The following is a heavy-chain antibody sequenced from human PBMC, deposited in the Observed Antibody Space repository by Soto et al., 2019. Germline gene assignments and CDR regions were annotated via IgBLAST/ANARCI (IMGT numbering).Heavy chain of an antibody. CDR3: ARGVAFLDY. CDR2: IHAGNGNT. V-gene: IGHV1-3*01. J-gene: IGHJ4*02. D-gene: IGHD2-15*01. Sequence: ASVKVSCKASGYTFSSYAIHWVRQAPGQGLEWMGWIHAGNGNTKYSQSFQGRVTISRDTSATTAYMELNSLRSEDTAVYYCARGVAFLDYWGQGTLVTISS. CDR1: GYTFSSYA.